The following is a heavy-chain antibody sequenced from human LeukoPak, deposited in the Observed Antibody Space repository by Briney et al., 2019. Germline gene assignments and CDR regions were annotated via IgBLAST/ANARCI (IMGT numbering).Heavy chain of an antibody. V-gene: IGHV3-9*01. CDR1: GFTFDDYA. CDR2: ISWNSGSI. D-gene: IGHD6-19*01. Sequence: GGSLRLSCAASGFTFDDYAMHWVRQAPGKGLEWVSGISWNSGSIGYADSVKGRFTISRDNAKNSLYLQMNSLRAEDTALYYCAKDLSSGWYGGAFDIWGQGTMVTASS. CDR3: AKDLSSGWYGGAFDI. J-gene: IGHJ3*02.